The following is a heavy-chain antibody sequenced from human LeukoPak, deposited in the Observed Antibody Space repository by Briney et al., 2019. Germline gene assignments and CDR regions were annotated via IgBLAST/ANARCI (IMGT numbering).Heavy chain of an antibody. J-gene: IGHJ4*02. CDR3: AKDNADYYDSSGYGYFDY. Sequence: PGGSLRLSCAASGFTFDDYAMHWVRQAPGKGLEWVSGISWNSGSIGYADSVKGRFTISRDNAKNSLYLRVNSLRAEDTALYYCAKDNADYYDSSGYGYFDYWGQGTLVTVSS. D-gene: IGHD3-22*01. CDR2: ISWNSGSI. V-gene: IGHV3-9*01. CDR1: GFTFDDYA.